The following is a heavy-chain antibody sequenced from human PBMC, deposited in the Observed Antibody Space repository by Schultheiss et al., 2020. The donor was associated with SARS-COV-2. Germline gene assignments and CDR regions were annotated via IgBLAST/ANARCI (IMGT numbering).Heavy chain of an antibody. V-gene: IGHV1-24*01. CDR3: ARPAAKNYYFDY. CDR1: GYTLTELS. D-gene: IGHD2-2*01. Sequence: ASVKVSCKVSGYTLTELSMHWVRQAPGKGLEWMGGFDPEDGETIYAQKFQGRVTMTEDTSTDTAYMELSSLRSEDTAVYYCARPAAKNYYFDYWGQGTLVTVSS. J-gene: IGHJ4*02. CDR2: FDPEDGET.